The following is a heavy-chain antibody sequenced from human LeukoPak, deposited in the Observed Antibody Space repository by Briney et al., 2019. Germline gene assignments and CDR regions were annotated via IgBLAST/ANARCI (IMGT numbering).Heavy chain of an antibody. J-gene: IGHJ4*02. CDR3: TRASFDY. V-gene: IGHV1-18*01. Sequence: GATVKVSCKTSGYTFTRFGINWVRQAPGQGLEWMGWISAYNGNTKIAQNFQGRVTLTTDTSTSTVYMELRSLRPDDTAVYYCTRASFDYWGQGTMRSVCS. CDR2: ISAYNGNT. CDR1: GYTFTRFG.